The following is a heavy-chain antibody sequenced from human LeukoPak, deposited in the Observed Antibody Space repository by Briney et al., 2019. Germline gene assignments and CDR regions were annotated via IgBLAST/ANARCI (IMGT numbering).Heavy chain of an antibody. V-gene: IGHV1-46*03. CDR1: EYTFTSYY. D-gene: IGHD2-2*01. J-gene: IGHJ3*02. CDR2: INPSDGRT. CDR3: ARDPSCSSTSCYHDAFDI. Sequence: GASVKLSCTASEYTFTSYYMHWVRQAPGQGLEWRGIINPSDGRTSYAQKFQGRVTMTRDTYTSTVYMELSSLRSEDTAVYYCARDPSCSSTSCYHDAFDIWGQGTMVTVSS.